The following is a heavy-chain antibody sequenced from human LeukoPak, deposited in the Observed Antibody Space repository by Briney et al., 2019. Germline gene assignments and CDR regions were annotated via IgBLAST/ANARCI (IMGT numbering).Heavy chain of an antibody. CDR3: AHRNSDYRAFDI. D-gene: IGHD4-11*01. Sequence: SGPTLVNPTQTLTLTCTFSGFSRRTGGMYVGWIRQPPGKALEWLSLIYWNDDKRYSPSLKSRLTITKDTSKNQVVLTMTNMDPVDTATYYCAHRNSDYRAFDIWGQGTMVTVSS. V-gene: IGHV2-5*01. CDR1: GFSRRTGGMY. CDR2: IYWNDDK. J-gene: IGHJ3*02.